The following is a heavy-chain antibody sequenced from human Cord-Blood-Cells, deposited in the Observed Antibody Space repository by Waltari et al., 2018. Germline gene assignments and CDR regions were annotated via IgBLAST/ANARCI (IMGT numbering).Heavy chain of an antibody. CDR3: ARDLRTSLIAARLHYWYFDL. J-gene: IGHJ2*01. CDR2: ISSSGSTI. V-gene: IGHV3-48*03. D-gene: IGHD6-6*01. Sequence: GKGLEWVSYISSSGSTIYYADSVKGRFTISRDNAKNSLYLQMNSLRAEDTAVYYCARDLRTSLIAARLHYWYFDLWGRGTLVTVSS.